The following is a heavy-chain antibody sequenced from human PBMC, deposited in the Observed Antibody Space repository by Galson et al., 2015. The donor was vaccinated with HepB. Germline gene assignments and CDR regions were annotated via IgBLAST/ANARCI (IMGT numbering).Heavy chain of an antibody. CDR3: ARDQTTVVTPMGFDY. CDR1: GGTFSSYA. V-gene: IGHV1-69*13. J-gene: IGHJ4*02. D-gene: IGHD4-23*01. Sequence: SVKVSCKASGGTFSSYAISWVRQAPGQGLEWMGGIIPIFGTANYAQKFQGRVTITADESTSTAYMELSSLRSEDTAVYYCARDQTTVVTPMGFDYWGQGTLVTVSS. CDR2: IIPIFGTA.